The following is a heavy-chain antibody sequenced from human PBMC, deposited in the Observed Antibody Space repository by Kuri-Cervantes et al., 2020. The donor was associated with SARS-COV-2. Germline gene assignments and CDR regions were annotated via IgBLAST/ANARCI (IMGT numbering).Heavy chain of an antibody. CDR3: ARSIIAVAGFGGRDY. CDR1: GFNFSDYY. D-gene: IGHD6-19*01. J-gene: IGHJ4*02. CDR2: ISSSSSYT. Sequence: GSLRLPCASSGFNFSDYYMSWIRQAPGKGLEWVSYISSSSSYTNYADSVKGRFNISRDNAKNTLYLQMNSLRAEDTAVYYCARSIIAVAGFGGRDYWGQGTLVTVSS. V-gene: IGHV3-11*03.